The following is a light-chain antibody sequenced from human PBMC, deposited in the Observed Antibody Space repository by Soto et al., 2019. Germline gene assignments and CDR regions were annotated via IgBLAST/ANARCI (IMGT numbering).Light chain of an antibody. CDR1: QSVSRSY. V-gene: IGKV3-20*01. CDR3: QQYGSSPET. J-gene: IGKJ1*01. CDR2: GAS. Sequence: EIVLTQSPGTLSLSPGERATLSCKASQSVSRSYLAWYQQKPGQAPRRLIYGASSRATGIPDRFSGSGSGTDFTLTISRLEPEDFAVYYCQQYGSSPETFGQGTKVEIK.